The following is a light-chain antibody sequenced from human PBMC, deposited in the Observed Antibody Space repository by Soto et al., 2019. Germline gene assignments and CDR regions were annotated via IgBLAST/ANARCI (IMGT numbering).Light chain of an antibody. J-gene: IGLJ1*01. CDR3: AAWDDSLNASYV. CDR1: SSNIGSNT. CDR2: SNN. Sequence: QSVLTQPPSASGTPGQRVTISCSGSSSNIGSNTVNWYQQLPGTAPKLLIYSNNQRPSGVPDRFSGSKSGTSASLAFIGLQFEDEADYYCAAWDDSLNASYVFGTGTKVTVL. V-gene: IGLV1-44*01.